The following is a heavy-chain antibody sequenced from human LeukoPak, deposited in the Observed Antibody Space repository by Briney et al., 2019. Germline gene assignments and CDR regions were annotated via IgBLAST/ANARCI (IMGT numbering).Heavy chain of an antibody. CDR1: GGSFSGYY. D-gene: IGHD3-9*01. Sequence: PSETLSLICAVYGGSFSGYYWSWIRHPPGKGLERIGEINHSGSTNYNPSLKSRVTISVDTSKNQFSLKLSSVTAADTAVYYCARLRCNILTGYYAHYFDYWGQGTLVTVSS. CDR3: ARLRCNILTGYYAHYFDY. CDR2: INHSGST. V-gene: IGHV4-34*01. J-gene: IGHJ4*02.